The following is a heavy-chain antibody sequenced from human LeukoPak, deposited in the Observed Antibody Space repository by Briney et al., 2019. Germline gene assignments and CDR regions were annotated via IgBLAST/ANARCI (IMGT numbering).Heavy chain of an antibody. CDR3: AAASGYAYFEH. CDR1: GFTFSSYG. CDR2: IWYDGSNK. D-gene: IGHD6-13*01. V-gene: IGHV3-33*01. J-gene: IGHJ1*01. Sequence: PGGSLRLSCAASGFTFSSYGMHWVRQAPGKGLEWVSIIWYDGSNKYYADSVKGRFTISRDDSKNTVYLQMNSLRVEDTAVYYCAAASGYAYFEHWCQGTLVIVSS.